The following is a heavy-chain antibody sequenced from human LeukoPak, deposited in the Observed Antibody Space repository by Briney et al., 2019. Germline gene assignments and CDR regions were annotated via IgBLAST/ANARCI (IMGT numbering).Heavy chain of an antibody. V-gene: IGHV4-59*01. CDR3: ARVVGSNWFDP. J-gene: IGHJ5*02. Sequence: PSETLTLTCTVSGGSLSIYYWSWIRQPPGKGLEWVGFFYYGGNTYYNSSLKSRVTISVDMSKNQFSLKLSSVTAADTAVYYCARVVGSNWFDPWGQGTLVTVSS. CDR2: FYYGGNT. D-gene: IGHD2-15*01. CDR1: GGSLSIYY.